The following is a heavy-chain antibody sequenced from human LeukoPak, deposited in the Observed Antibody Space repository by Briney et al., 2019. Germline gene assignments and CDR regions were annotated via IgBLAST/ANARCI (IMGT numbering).Heavy chain of an antibody. D-gene: IGHD4-23*01. V-gene: IGHV4-30-4*01. CDR1: GGSISSGDYY. CDR2: IYYSGST. CDR3: ARDLLNEGNHLDY. Sequence: SETLSLTCTVSGGSISSGDYYWSWIRQPPGKGLEWIGYIYYSGSTYYNPSLKSRGTISVDTSKNQFSLKLSSVTAADTAVYYCARDLLNEGNHLDYWGQGTLVTVSS. J-gene: IGHJ4*02.